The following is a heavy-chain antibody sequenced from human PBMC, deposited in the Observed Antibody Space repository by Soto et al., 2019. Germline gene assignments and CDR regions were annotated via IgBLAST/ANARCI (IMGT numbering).Heavy chain of an antibody. V-gene: IGHV1-3*01. CDR1: GYTFSSYA. CDR2: INAGIGNT. CDR3: ARSLQITMVRGAVSWFDP. D-gene: IGHD3-10*01. Sequence: ASVKVSCKASGYTFSSYAIHWVRQAPGQRFEWMGWINAGIGNTKYSQKFQGRVTITRDTSASTAYMELSSLRSEDTAVYYCARSLQITMVRGAVSWFDPWGQGTLVTSPQ. J-gene: IGHJ5*02.